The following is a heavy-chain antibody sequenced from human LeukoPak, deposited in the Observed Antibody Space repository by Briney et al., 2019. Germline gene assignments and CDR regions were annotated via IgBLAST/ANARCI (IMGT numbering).Heavy chain of an antibody. D-gene: IGHD3-3*01. CDR1: GFTFSRHG. V-gene: IGHV3-30*03. Sequence: GRSLRLSCAASGFTFSRHGMHWVRQAPGKGLEWVAIISNDGSRKYYAHSVEGRFTISRDNSKNTLYLQMDSLRAEDTAVYYCARDRAWNYFDYWGQGTLVTVSS. J-gene: IGHJ4*02. CDR2: ISNDGSRK. CDR3: ARDRAWNYFDY.